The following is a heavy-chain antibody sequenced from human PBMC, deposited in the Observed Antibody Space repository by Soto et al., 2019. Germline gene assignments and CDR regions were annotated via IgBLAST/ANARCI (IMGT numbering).Heavy chain of an antibody. CDR2: IISDGSST. CDR1: GFTFRRYW. J-gene: IGHJ4*02. Sequence: PGGSLRLSCAAPGFTFRRYWMHWVRQTPGKGLVWVSRIISDGSSTSYADSVKGRFTISRDNAKNTLYLQMNSQRAEHTAVYYCEKDFGRSGGSGFDYWGQEILVTVSS. CDR3: EKDFGRSGGSGFDY. V-gene: IGHV3-74*01. D-gene: IGHD2-15*01.